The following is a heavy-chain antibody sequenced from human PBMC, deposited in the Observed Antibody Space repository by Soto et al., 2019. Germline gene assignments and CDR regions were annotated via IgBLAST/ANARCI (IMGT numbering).Heavy chain of an antibody. CDR3: AGFGVGDRDDK. Sequence: SETLSLTCSVSGSYITSGDYHWTWIRQAPGKGLEWIGYISHSETTYYSPALKNRIIISSDFSMNQFSLRLNCVTAADTAVYFCAGFGVGDRDDKWGQGTLVTVSS. J-gene: IGHJ4*02. CDR1: GSYITSGDYH. CDR2: ISHSETT. V-gene: IGHV4-30-4*01. D-gene: IGHD2-8*01.